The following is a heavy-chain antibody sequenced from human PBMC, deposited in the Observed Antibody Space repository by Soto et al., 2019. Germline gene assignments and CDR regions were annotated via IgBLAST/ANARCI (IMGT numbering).Heavy chain of an antibody. D-gene: IGHD3-10*01. V-gene: IGHV1-46*01. CDR2: INPSGGST. CDR1: GYTFTIYY. Sequence: ASVKVSCKASGYTFTIYYMHWVRQAPGQGLEWMGIINPSGGSTSYAQKFQGRVTMTRDTSTSTVYMELSSLRSEDTAVYYCVIGYYGSGSYSVSTSYNWFDPWGQGTLVTVSS. J-gene: IGHJ5*02. CDR3: VIGYYGSGSYSVSTSYNWFDP.